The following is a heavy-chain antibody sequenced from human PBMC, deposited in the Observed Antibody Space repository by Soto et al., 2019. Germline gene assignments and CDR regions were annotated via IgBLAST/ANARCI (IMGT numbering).Heavy chain of an antibody. V-gene: IGHV4-34*01. Sequence: SETLSLTCSLYSGSLGGYYWSWIRQPPGKGLEWIGEISPSGTTNYSPSLKSRVSISVDTSKNQFSLNLTSLTAADTAVYYCAKRGWNFQAYHYFYAMDVWGQGTTVTVSS. CDR1: SGSLGGYY. J-gene: IGHJ6*02. D-gene: IGHD1-7*01. CDR2: ISPSGTT. CDR3: AKRGWNFQAYHYFYAMDV.